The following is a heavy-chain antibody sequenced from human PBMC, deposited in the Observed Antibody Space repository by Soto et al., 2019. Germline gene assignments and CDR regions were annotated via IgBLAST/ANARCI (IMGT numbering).Heavy chain of an antibody. CDR3: ARMKPFYTTGWSRGLHFDY. Sequence: GGSLRLSCAASGFTFSDYYITWIRQAPGKGLDWISYISGDSDYTDYADSVKGRFTISRDNAKNSLFLQMNSLRVEDTAVYYCARMKPFYTTGWSRGLHFDYWGQGSQVTVSS. CDR2: ISGDSDYT. V-gene: IGHV3-11*03. J-gene: IGHJ4*02. D-gene: IGHD6-19*01. CDR1: GFTFSDYY.